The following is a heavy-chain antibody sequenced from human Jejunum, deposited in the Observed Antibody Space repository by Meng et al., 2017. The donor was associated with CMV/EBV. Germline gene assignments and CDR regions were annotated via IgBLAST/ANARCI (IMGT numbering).Heavy chain of an antibody. Sequence: VRQTPGKGLVWVSYIATGARFGARTTYCADTVKGRFTISRDNAKESLYLQMNSLRAEDSAVYYCATDRFFGDDGSEAYFHDYWGQGTLVTVSS. CDR3: ATDRFFGDDGSEAYFHDY. CDR2: IATGARFGARTT. D-gene: IGHD3-10*01. V-gene: IGHV3-48*03. J-gene: IGHJ4*02.